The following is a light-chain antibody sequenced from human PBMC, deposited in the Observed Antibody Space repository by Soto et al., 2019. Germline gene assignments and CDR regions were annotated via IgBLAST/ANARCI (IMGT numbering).Light chain of an antibody. Sequence: EIVMTQSPATLSVSPGERATLSCRASKSVSSNLAWSQQKPGQAPRLLIYGASTMSTGIPARFSGSGSGTDFTITLRTLQSEDLTVSSCHQYNIWVVSFGQENKLEIK. CDR2: GAS. CDR1: KSVSSN. CDR3: HQYNIWVVS. J-gene: IGKJ2*01. V-gene: IGKV3-15*01.